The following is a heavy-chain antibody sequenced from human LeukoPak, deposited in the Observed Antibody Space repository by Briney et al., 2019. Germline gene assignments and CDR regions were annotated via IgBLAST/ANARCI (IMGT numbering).Heavy chain of an antibody. Sequence: NKAQRYTTEYAASVSGRFTIAREGSKSTLSLQMNSLKSEDTAVYYCARWPSGAPRDWGQGTLVTVSS. CDR3: ARWPSGAPRD. D-gene: IGHD6-19*01. J-gene: IGHJ4*02. CDR2: NKAQRYTT. V-gene: IGHV3-72*01.